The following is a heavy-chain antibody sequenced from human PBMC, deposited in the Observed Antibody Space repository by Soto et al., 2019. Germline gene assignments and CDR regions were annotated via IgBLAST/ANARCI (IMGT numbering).Heavy chain of an antibody. Sequence: HPGGSLRLSCAASGFTFSSYGMHWVRQAPGKGLEWVAVIWYDGSNKYYADSVKGRFTISRDNSKNTLYLQMNSLRAEDTAVYYCARDSRADIFEDYYDSQDSIPFDYWGQGTLVTVSS. CDR3: ARDSRADIFEDYYDSQDSIPFDY. CDR1: GFTFSSYG. D-gene: IGHD3-22*01. J-gene: IGHJ4*02. V-gene: IGHV3-33*01. CDR2: IWYDGSNK.